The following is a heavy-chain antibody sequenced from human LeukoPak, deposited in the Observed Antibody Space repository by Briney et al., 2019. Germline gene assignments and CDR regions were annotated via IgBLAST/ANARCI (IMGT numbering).Heavy chain of an antibody. CDR2: ISSGGSNE. J-gene: IGHJ4*02. V-gene: IGHV3-30*18. Sequence: GRSLRLACVASGFTVSSNGMHSVRQPPGKWREWVALISSGGSNEFYAASVRGRFTISRDNSTNTLSIQMNSLRVEDTALYSCTKDLSSQHALDFWGQGTLVTVSS. D-gene: IGHD2-2*01. CDR3: TKDLSSQHALDF. CDR1: GFTVSSNG.